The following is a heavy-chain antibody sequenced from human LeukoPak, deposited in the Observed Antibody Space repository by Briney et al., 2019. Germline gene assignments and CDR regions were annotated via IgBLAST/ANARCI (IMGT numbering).Heavy chain of an antibody. V-gene: IGHV4-61*01. D-gene: IGHD3-10*01. J-gene: IGHJ6*02. Sequence: SETLSLTCTVSGGSVSSGSYYWSWIRQPPGKGLEWIGEINHSGSTNYNPSLKSRVTISVDTSKNQFSLKLSSVTAADTAVYYCARTRSGYYYYYGMDVWGQGTTVTVSS. CDR1: GGSVSSGSYY. CDR3: ARTRSGYYYYYGMDV. CDR2: INHSGST.